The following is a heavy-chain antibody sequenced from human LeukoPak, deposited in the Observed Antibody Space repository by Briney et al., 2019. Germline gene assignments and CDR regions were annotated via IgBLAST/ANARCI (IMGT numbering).Heavy chain of an antibody. V-gene: IGHV3-21*01. D-gene: IGHD1-26*01. Sequence: PGGSLRLSCAAYGFILSDYNMNWVRQAPGKGLEWVSFIAISGTYITYADSVRGRFTISRDNAKNSLYLQMNSLRVEDTAVYYCTRDLSATARAYDYWGQGTLVTVSS. CDR1: GFILSDYN. J-gene: IGHJ4*02. CDR2: IAISGTYI. CDR3: TRDLSATARAYDY.